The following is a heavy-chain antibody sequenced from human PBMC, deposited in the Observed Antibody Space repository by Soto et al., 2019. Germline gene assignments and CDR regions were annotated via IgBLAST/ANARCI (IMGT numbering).Heavy chain of an antibody. CDR3: ARAPRSSGFDY. Sequence: GSLRLSCAASGFTFSSYAMHWVRQAPGKGLEWVAVISYDGSNKYYADSVKGRFTISRDNSKNTLYLQMNSLRAEDTAVHYCARAPRSSGFDYWAREPWSPSPQ. V-gene: IGHV3-30-3*01. CDR1: GFTFSSYA. CDR2: ISYDGSNK. J-gene: IGHJ4*02. D-gene: IGHD6-6*01.